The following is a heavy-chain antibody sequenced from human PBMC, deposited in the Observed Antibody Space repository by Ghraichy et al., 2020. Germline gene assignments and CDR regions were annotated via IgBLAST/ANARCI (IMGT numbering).Heavy chain of an antibody. CDR3: ARGQGSRRIVVVVAATARSWYFDL. D-gene: IGHD2-15*01. CDR1: GGSFSGYY. CDR2: INHSGST. J-gene: IGHJ2*01. Sequence: SETLSLTCAVYGGSFSGYYWSWIRQPPGKGLEWIGEINHSGSTNYNPSLKSRVTISVDTSKNQFSLKLSSVTAADTAVYYCARGQGSRRIVVVVAATARSWYFDLWGRGTLVTVSS. V-gene: IGHV4-34*01.